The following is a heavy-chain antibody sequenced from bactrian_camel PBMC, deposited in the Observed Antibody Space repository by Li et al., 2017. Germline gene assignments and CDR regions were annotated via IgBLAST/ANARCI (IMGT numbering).Heavy chain of an antibody. V-gene: IGHV3S1*01. CDR3: AADHTPRPSCGLRRLSFGY. J-gene: IGHJ6*01. CDR1: RNSKRRHC. CDR2: IYTGGGST. D-gene: IGHD2*01. Sequence: HVPLVESRGGSAQAGGSLRVSCSASRNSKRRHCMGWFRQPIGQEREGVAAIYTGGGSTWYAGSVKGRFTISRDNAKNTLYLQMDSLKPEDTGTYYCAADHTPRPSCGLRRLSFGYWGQGTQVTVS.